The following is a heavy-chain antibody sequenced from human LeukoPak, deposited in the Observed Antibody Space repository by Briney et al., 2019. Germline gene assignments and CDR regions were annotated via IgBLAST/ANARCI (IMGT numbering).Heavy chain of an antibody. CDR2: INHSGST. Sequence: SETLSLTCTVSGGSISSSSYYWGWIRQPPGKGLEWIGEINHSGSTNYNPSLKSRVTISVDTSKNQFSLKLSSVTAADTAVYYCARLYHYGSALDYWGQGTLVTVSS. CDR3: ARLYHYGSALDY. J-gene: IGHJ4*02. V-gene: IGHV4-39*07. D-gene: IGHD3-10*01. CDR1: GGSISSSSYY.